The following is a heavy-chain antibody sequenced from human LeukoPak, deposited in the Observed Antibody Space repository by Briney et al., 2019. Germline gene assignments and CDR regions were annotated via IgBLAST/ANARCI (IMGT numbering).Heavy chain of an antibody. Sequence: SETLSLTCTVSGDSVSGHYWSWIRQTPGKGLEWIGYVSYSGGTNYNPSLKRRVSISLDTSKNQFSLKLSSVTAADTAVYYCASFYYDILTGYYPMPLDYWGQGTLVTVSS. V-gene: IGHV4-59*02. CDR2: VSYSGGT. CDR3: ASFYYDILTGYYPMPLDY. CDR1: GDSVSGHY. J-gene: IGHJ4*02. D-gene: IGHD3-9*01.